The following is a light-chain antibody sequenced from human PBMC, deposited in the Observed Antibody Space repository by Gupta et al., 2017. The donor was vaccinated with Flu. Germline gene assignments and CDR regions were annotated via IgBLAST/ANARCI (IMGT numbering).Light chain of an antibody. CDR1: QNIDSQ. J-gene: IGKJ4*01. CDR2: AAS. CDR3: QQADSALPDLT. Sequence: QMTHSPPSLSPSVWDRIPLTCRPSQNIDSQLNWYQQKPGKAPKLLIYAASSLKTGVPARFSGSGAGTEFTLTIRSLQPEDFATYDCQQADSALPDLTFGGGTKVEIK. V-gene: IGKV1-39*01.